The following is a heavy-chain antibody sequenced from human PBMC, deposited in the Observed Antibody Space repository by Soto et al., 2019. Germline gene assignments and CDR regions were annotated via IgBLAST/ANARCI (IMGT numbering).Heavy chain of an antibody. CDR1: DDSFRGAEYY. V-gene: IGHV4-61*08. D-gene: IGHD6-19*01. CDR2: TYYNGDT. J-gene: IGHJ4*02. Sequence: SETLSLTCTVSDDSFRGAEYYWSWIRQPLGKGPEWIGYTYYNGDTKYNPALRSRFTMSEDTSKNQFSLRLSSVTAADTAVYFCARGPAYIDGWRTFDLWGRGILVTVSS. CDR3: ARGPAYIDGWRTFDL.